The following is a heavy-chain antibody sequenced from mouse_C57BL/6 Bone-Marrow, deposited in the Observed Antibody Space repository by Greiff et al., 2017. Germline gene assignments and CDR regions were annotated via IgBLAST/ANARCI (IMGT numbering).Heavy chain of an antibody. CDR1: GFSFNTYA. CDR3: VRPDGYSSWLAY. Sequence: DVQLVESGGGLVQPKGSLKLSCAASGFSFNTYAMNWVRQAPGKGLEWVARIRSKSNNSATYYADSVKDRLTISRDDSESRLYLQMHSLKTEDTAMYYCVRPDGYSSWLAYWGQGTLVTVSA. J-gene: IGHJ3*01. V-gene: IGHV10-1*01. CDR2: IRSKSNNSAT. D-gene: IGHD2-3*01.